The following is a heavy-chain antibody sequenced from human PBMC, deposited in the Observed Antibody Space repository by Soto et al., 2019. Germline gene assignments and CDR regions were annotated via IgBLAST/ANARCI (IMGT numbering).Heavy chain of an antibody. Sequence: SETLSLTCTVSGGSVSSGSYYWSWIRQPPGKGLEWIGYIYYSGSTNYNPSLKSRVTISADTSKNQFSLKLNSVTAADTAVYYCARGTYSNSWYTYMYWGQGTLVTVSS. J-gene: IGHJ4*02. CDR2: IYYSGST. CDR3: ARGTYSNSWYTYMY. V-gene: IGHV4-61*01. D-gene: IGHD6-13*01. CDR1: GGSVSSGSYY.